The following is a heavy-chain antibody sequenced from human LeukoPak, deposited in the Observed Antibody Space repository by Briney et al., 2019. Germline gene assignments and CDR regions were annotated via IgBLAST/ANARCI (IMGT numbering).Heavy chain of an antibody. D-gene: IGHD6-19*01. Sequence: PGGSLRLSCAASGFTFSSYWMSWVRQAPGKGLEWVANIKQDGSEKYYVDSVKGRFTISRDNAKNSLYLQMNSLRAEGTAVYYCARDQGAVAGTGSFDYWGQGTLVTVSS. V-gene: IGHV3-7*01. CDR3: ARDQGAVAGTGSFDY. CDR2: IKQDGSEK. CDR1: GFTFSSYW. J-gene: IGHJ4*02.